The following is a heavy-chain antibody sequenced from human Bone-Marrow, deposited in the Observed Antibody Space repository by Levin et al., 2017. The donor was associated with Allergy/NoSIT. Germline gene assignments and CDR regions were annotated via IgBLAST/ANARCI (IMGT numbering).Heavy chain of an antibody. J-gene: IGHJ4*01. V-gene: IGHV1-2*02. CDR3: ARSLAGATFDF. CDR1: GYSFTDFY. CDR2: INPLNGGI. D-gene: IGHD1-26*01. Sequence: ASVKVSCKASGYSFTDFYIHWVRQAPGLGLEWMGLINPLNGGIKYAPKFQGRVTMTRDTPMTTAYMELTNLRSDDTAVYYCARSLAGATFDFWGQGTLVTVSS.